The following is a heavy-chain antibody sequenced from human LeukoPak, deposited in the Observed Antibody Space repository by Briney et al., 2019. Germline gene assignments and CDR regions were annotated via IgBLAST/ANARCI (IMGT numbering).Heavy chain of an antibody. CDR2: IYYSGST. V-gene: IGHV4-31*03. CDR3: ARGIPVAGIPLDY. Sequence: SQTLSLTCTVSGGSISSGGYYWNWIRQYPGKGLEWTGYIYYSGSTYYNPSLKSRITISVDTSKSQFSLRLNSVTAADTAVYYCARGIPVAGIPLDYWGQGIQVSVSS. J-gene: IGHJ4*02. CDR1: GGSISSGGYY. D-gene: IGHD6-19*01.